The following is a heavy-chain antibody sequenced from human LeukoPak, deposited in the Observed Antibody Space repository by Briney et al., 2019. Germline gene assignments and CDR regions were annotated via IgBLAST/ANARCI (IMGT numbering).Heavy chain of an antibody. CDR1: GFTFSSYG. CDR3: ARDLGYCSGGSCYGFDY. CDR2: IWCDGSNK. J-gene: IGHJ4*02. D-gene: IGHD2-15*01. Sequence: GGSLRLSCAASGFTFSSYGMHWVRQAPGKGLEWVAVIWCDGSNKYYADSVMGRFTISRDNSENTLYLQMNSLRAEDTAVYYCARDLGYCSGGSCYGFDYWGQGTLVTVSS. V-gene: IGHV3-33*01.